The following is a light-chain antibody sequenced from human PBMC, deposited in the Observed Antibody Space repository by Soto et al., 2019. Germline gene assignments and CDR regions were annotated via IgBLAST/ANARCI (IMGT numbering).Light chain of an antibody. CDR3: QHRGNWPRT. J-gene: IGKJ2*01. CDR1: QSVTTY. V-gene: IGKV3-11*01. Sequence: EIVFTQSPATLSLSPGERATLSCRASQSVTTYLTWYQQKPGQAPRLLIYDASNRATDIPARFSGSGSGTDFTLTISSLEPEDFAVYYCQHRGNWPRTFGQGTKLEIK. CDR2: DAS.